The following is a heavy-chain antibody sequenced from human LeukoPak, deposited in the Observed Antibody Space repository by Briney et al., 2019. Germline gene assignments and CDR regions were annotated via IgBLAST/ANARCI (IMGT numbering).Heavy chain of an antibody. CDR3: TPVAHISRT. D-gene: IGHD2-21*01. CDR2: ITDTGTT. CDR1: GFTFTGAL. Sequence: GGSLRLSCVVSGFTFTGALLNWVRQAPGKGLEWVGRITDTGTTDYAASVRGRFTILSDDSKNTMYLQMNSLKSEDTAVYFRTPVAHISRTGGQGTLVTVSS. J-gene: IGHJ4*02. V-gene: IGHV3-15*01.